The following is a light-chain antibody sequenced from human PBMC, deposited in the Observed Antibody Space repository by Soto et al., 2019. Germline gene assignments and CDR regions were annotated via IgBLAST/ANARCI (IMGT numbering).Light chain of an antibody. CDR3: SSYSVSSTRDV. Sequence: QAVVTQPASVSGSPGQSITISCTGTSSDVGSYNHVSWYQQHPAKAPKLIIYEVSKRPSGISNHFSGSKSGNTASLTISGLQAEDEADYYCSSYSVSSTRDVIGTGTKVTVL. CDR2: EVS. V-gene: IGLV2-23*02. J-gene: IGLJ1*01. CDR1: SSDVGSYNH.